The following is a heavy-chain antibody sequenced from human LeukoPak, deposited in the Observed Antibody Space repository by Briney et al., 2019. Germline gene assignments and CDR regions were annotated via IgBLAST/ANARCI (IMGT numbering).Heavy chain of an antibody. CDR2: INHSGST. CDR3: ARALIVGATTTRWFDP. CDR1: GGSFSGYY. D-gene: IGHD1-26*01. V-gene: IGHV4-34*01. J-gene: IGHJ5*02. Sequence: PSETLSLTCAVYGGSFSGYYLSWIRQPPGKGLEWIGEINHSGSTNYNPSLKSRVTISVDTSKNQFSLKLSSVTAADTAVYYCARALIVGATTTRWFDPWGQGTLVTVSS.